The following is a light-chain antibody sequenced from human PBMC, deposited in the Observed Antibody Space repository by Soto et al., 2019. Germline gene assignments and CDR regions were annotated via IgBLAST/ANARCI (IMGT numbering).Light chain of an antibody. Sequence: QSALTQPASVSGSPGQSITISCTGTSSDVGGYNYVSWYQQHPGKAPKLMIYDVSNRPSGVSNRFSGSKSGNTASLTISGLQAEDEDDYYFSSYTSRSTVFGGGTKLTV. CDR3: SSYTSRSTV. CDR2: DVS. CDR1: SSDVGGYNY. V-gene: IGLV2-14*01. J-gene: IGLJ2*01.